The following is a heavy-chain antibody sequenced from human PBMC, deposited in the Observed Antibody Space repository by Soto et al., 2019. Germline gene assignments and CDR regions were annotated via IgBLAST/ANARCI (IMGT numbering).Heavy chain of an antibody. D-gene: IGHD2-21*02. Sequence: GESLKISCKGSGYSFTSYWIGWVRQMPGKGLEWMGIIYPGDSDTRYSPSFQGQVTISADKSISTAYLQWSSLKASDTAMYYCARGYCGGDCYSSRPDAFDIWGQGTMVTVSS. V-gene: IGHV5-51*01. CDR1: GYSFTSYW. J-gene: IGHJ3*02. CDR3: ARGYCGGDCYSSRPDAFDI. CDR2: IYPGDSDT.